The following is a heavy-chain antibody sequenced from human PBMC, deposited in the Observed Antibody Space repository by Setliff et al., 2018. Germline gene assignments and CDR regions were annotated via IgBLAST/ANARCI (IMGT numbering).Heavy chain of an antibody. J-gene: IGHJ6*02. V-gene: IGHV3-7*01. Sequence: GVSLRLSCAASGFTFSRYWMSWVRQAPGKGLEWVANIKQHGSEKYYVDSVKGRFTISRDNAKNSLYLQMNSLRAEDTAVYYCARDHVYGSQYYYYYYGMDVWGQGTTVTVSS. CDR1: GFTFSRYW. CDR2: IKQHGSEK. CDR3: ARDHVYGSQYYYYYYGMDV. D-gene: IGHD3-10*01.